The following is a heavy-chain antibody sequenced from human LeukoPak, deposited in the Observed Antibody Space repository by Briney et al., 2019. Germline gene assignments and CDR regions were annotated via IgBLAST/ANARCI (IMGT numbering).Heavy chain of an antibody. Sequence: GESLKISFKGSGYRFTSYWIGWVRPMPGKGLEWMGIIYPGDSDTRYSPSFQGQGTISADKSISTAYLQWSSLKASDTAMYYCARGSTSLANWFDPWGQGTLGTVSS. CDR3: ARGSTSLANWFDP. V-gene: IGHV5-51*01. J-gene: IGHJ5*02. CDR2: IYPGDSDT. D-gene: IGHD2-2*01. CDR1: GYRFTSYW.